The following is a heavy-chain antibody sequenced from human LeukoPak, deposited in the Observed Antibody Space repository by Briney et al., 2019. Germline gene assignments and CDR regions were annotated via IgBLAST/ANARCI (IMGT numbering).Heavy chain of an antibody. D-gene: IGHD6-13*01. CDR2: IGSKANSYAT. V-gene: IGHV3-73*01. CDR1: GFTFSASP. Sequence: GGSLKLSCAASGFTFSASPIHWVRQASGKGLEWVGRIGSKANSYATGYAASVRGRFTISRDDSNNAAYLQMNSLKTEDTAVYYCARQYSSSWYYFDYWGRGMLVTVSS. J-gene: IGHJ4*01. CDR3: ARQYSSSWYYFDY.